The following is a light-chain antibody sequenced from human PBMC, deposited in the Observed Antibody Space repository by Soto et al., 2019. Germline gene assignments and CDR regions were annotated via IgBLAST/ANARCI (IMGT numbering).Light chain of an antibody. Sequence: QLVLTQPASVSGSPGQSITLSCTGTSSDIGGYDYVSWYQRHPGKAPKLIIYDVNNRPSGVSNLFSGSKSGNTASLTISGLPGEDEADYYCTSYASGSSHVVFGGGTKLTGL. CDR2: DVN. J-gene: IGLJ2*01. CDR3: TSYASGSSHVV. V-gene: IGLV2-14*01. CDR1: SSDIGGYDY.